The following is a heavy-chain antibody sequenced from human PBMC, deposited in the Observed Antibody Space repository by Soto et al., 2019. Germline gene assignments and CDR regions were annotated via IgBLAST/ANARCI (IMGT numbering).Heavy chain of an antibody. Sequence: QVQLQESGPGLVKPSETLSLTCTVSGGSISSYYWSWIRQPPGKGLEWIGYISYSGSTNYNPSLKSRVTIPVDTSKNQFSLKLSSVTAADTAVYYCARAWGGNVFNFWGQGTLVTVSS. CDR3: ARAWGGNVFNF. CDR1: GGSISSYY. V-gene: IGHV4-59*08. CDR2: ISYSGST. D-gene: IGHD3-16*01. J-gene: IGHJ4*02.